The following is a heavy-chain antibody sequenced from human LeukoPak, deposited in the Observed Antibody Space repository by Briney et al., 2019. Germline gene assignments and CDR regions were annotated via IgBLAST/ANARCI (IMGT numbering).Heavy chain of an antibody. J-gene: IGHJ3*02. D-gene: IGHD3-3*01. CDR3: ATDQPSTHTIFGVVSDAFDI. Sequence: GASVKVSCKASGYTFTSYYMHWVRQAPRQGLEWMGIINPSGGSTSYAQKFQGRVTMTRDTSTSTVYMELSSLRSEDTAVYYCATDQPSTHTIFGVVSDAFDIWGQGTMVTVSS. V-gene: IGHV1-46*01. CDR2: INPSGGST. CDR1: GYTFTSYY.